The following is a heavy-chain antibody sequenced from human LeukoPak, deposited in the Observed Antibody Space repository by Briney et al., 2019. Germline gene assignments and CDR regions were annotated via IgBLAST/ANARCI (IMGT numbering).Heavy chain of an antibody. D-gene: IGHD2-15*01. CDR2: TGLSSSYI. Sequence: GGSLRLSCAASGFSLSIYDMVWVRQAPGKGLEWIASTGLSSSYIGYADSVKGRFHISRDNGENSVYLQMNSLRAEDTAVYFCARERSYCSGATCSLDLWGQGTLVTVSS. CDR3: ARERSYCSGATCSLDL. CDR1: GFSLSIYD. J-gene: IGHJ5*02. V-gene: IGHV3-21*01.